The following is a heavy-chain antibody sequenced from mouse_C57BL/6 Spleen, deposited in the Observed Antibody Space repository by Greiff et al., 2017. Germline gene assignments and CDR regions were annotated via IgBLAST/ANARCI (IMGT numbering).Heavy chain of an antibody. V-gene: IGHV1-72*01. Sequence: QVQLQQPGAELVKPGASVKLSCKASGYTFTSYWMHWVKQRPGRGLEWIGRIHPTSGGTNYNEKFKGKATLTVDKPSSTAYMQLSSLTSEDSAVYDCARGAQARAMDDWGQGTSVTVSS. CDR1: GYTFTSYW. CDR2: IHPTSGGT. J-gene: IGHJ4*01. D-gene: IGHD3-2*02. CDR3: ARGAQARAMDD.